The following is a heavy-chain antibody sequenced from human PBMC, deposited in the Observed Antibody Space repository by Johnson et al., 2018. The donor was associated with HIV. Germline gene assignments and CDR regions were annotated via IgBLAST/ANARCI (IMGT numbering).Heavy chain of an antibody. Sequence: VQLVESGGGLVQPGGSLRLSCAASGFTFSNYWMSWVRQAPGKGLEWVANIKQDGSEKYYVDSVKGRFTISRDNAKNWLYLQMNSLRAEDRAVYYCARMGGDCGGDWYGFDIWGQGTMVTVSS. CDR3: ARMGGDCGGDWYGFDI. V-gene: IGHV3-7*01. J-gene: IGHJ3*02. CDR2: IKQDGSEK. D-gene: IGHD2-21*02. CDR1: GFTFSNYW.